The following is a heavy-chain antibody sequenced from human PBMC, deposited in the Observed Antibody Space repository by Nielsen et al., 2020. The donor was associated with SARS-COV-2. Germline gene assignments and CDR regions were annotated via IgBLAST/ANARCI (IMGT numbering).Heavy chain of an antibody. J-gene: IGHJ6*02. CDR2: INWNGGST. V-gene: IGHV3-20*01. D-gene: IGHD2-21*01. CDR3: ATLPYPGILSRLDYYGMDV. Sequence: GESLKISCAASGFTFDDYGMSWVRPAPGKGLEWVSGINWNGGSTGYADSVKGRFTISRDNAKNSLYLQMNSLRAEDTALYHCATLPYPGILSRLDYYGMDVWGQGTTVTVSS. CDR1: GFTFDDYG.